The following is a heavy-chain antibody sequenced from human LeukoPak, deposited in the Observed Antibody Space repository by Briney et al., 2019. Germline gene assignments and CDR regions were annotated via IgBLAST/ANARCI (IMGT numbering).Heavy chain of an antibody. CDR3: AKVPRRTIAARGDFDY. CDR2: ISGSGGST. J-gene: IGHJ4*02. Sequence: GSLRLSCAASGFTFGGYAMSWVRQAPGKGLEWVSAISGSGGSTYYADSVKGRFTISRDNSKNTLYLQMNSLRAEDTAVYYCAKVPRRTIAARGDFDYWGQGTLVTVSS. CDR1: GFTFGGYA. D-gene: IGHD6-6*01. V-gene: IGHV3-23*01.